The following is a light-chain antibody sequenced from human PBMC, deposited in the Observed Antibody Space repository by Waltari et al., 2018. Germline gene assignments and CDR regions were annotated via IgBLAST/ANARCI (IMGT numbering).Light chain of an antibody. J-gene: IGKJ2*01. V-gene: IGKV1-5*03. CDR1: ENVSKW. CDR2: KAS. CDR3: QQSYTYSYT. Sequence: DIQMTQSPSTLSASVGDRVTITCRASENVSKWLAWYQKKPGKAPKLLVYKASTLRSGVPSRFSGSGSGTEFSLTISSLQPDDFATYYCQQSYTYSYTFGQGTKLEIK.